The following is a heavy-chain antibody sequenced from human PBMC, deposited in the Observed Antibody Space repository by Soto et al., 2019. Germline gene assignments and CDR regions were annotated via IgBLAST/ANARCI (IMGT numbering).Heavy chain of an antibody. D-gene: IGHD3-3*01. CDR3: AKVAGVTIFGVVIMPNFDY. J-gene: IGHJ4*02. Sequence: GGSLRLSCAASGFTFSSYAMSWVRQAPGKGLEWVSAISGSGGSTYYADSVKGRFTISRDNSKNTLYLQMNSLRAEDTAVYYCAKVAGVTIFGVVIMPNFDYWGQGTLVTVSS. CDR1: GFTFSSYA. V-gene: IGHV3-23*01. CDR2: ISGSGGST.